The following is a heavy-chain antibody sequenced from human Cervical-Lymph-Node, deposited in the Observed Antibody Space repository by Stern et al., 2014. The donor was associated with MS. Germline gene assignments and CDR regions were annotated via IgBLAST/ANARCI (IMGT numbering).Heavy chain of an antibody. CDR3: ARDRRHFDTSGGYYFDS. V-gene: IGHV1-69*01. J-gene: IGHJ4*02. D-gene: IGHD3-22*01. CDR1: GGTFSFYA. CDR2: IIPIVGTA. Sequence: QLVQSGAEVKKPGSSVKVSCTASGGTFSFYAINWVRQAPGQGPEWMGGIIPIVGTANCAQSFQCRVTITADESTNTAYRELSILRSEDTAVYYCARDRRHFDTSGGYYFDSWGQGTLVTVSS.